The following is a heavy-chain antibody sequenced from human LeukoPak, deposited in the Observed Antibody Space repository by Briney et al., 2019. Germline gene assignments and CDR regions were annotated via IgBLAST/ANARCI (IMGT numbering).Heavy chain of an antibody. J-gene: IGHJ4*02. CDR1: GYSISSGYY. V-gene: IGHV4-38-2*02. Sequence: PSETLSLTCTVSGYSISSGYYWGWIRQPPGKGLEWIGSIYHSGSTYYNPSLKSRVTISVDTSKNQFSLKLSSVTAADTAVYYCAGQQTTVDPDYWGQGTLVTVSS. D-gene: IGHD4-23*01. CDR2: IYHSGST. CDR3: AGQQTTVDPDY.